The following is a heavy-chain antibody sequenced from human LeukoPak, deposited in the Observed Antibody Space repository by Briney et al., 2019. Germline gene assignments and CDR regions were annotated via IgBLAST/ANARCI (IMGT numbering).Heavy chain of an antibody. Sequence: KSGGSLRLSCAASGFTFSRYSMNWVRQAPGKGLEWVSSISDDGKYIYYADPVKGRFSISRDNAKNSLYLQMNSLRAEDTAVYYCARMARYYDSSGYPGVDIWGQGTMVTVSS. D-gene: IGHD3-22*01. CDR1: GFTFSRYS. J-gene: IGHJ3*02. CDR2: ISDDGKYI. V-gene: IGHV3-21*04. CDR3: ARMARYYDSSGYPGVDI.